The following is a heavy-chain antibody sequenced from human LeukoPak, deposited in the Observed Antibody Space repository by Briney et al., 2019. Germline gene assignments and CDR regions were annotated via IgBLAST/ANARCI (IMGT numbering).Heavy chain of an antibody. V-gene: IGHV3-30*04. CDR3: ARDLSYYYDSSGYYSGFDY. J-gene: IGHJ4*02. CDR1: GFTFSSYA. D-gene: IGHD3-22*01. CDR2: ISYDGSNK. Sequence: GGSLRLSCAASGFTFSSYAMHWVRQAPGKELEWVAVISYDGSNKYYADSVKGRFTISRDNSKNTLYLQMNSLRAEDTAVYYCARDLSYYYDSSGYYSGFDYWGQGTLVTVSS.